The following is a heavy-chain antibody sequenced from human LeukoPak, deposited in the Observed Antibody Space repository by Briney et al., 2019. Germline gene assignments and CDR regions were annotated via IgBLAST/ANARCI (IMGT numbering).Heavy chain of an antibody. CDR3: ARAGRGADY. D-gene: IGHD1-26*01. CDR2: IYTSGST. CDR1: GGSISSGSYY. Sequence: SQTLSLTCTVSGGSISSGSYYWSWIRQPAGKGLEWIGRIYTSGSTNYNPSLKSRVTMSVDTSKNQFSLKLSSVTAADTAVYYCARAGRGADYWGQGTLVTVSS. V-gene: IGHV4-61*02. J-gene: IGHJ4*02.